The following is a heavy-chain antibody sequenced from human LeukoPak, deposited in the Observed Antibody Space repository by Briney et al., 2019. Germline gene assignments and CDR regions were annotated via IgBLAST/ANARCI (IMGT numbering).Heavy chain of an antibody. Sequence: PSETLSLTCSVSGGSITSYYWSWIRQPPGKGLEWIGYIYYSGRANYNPSLKSRLTISVDTSKNQFSLKLNSVTAADTAVHYCARGDGWYFYWGQGTLVTVSS. V-gene: IGHV4-59*01. J-gene: IGHJ4*02. CDR2: IYYSGRA. D-gene: IGHD6-19*01. CDR1: GGSITSYY. CDR3: ARGDGWYFY.